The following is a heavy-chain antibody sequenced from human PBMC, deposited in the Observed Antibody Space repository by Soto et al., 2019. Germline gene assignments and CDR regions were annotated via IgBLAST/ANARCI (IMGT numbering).Heavy chain of an antibody. J-gene: IGHJ3*02. V-gene: IGHV3-21*01. D-gene: IGHD6-19*01. CDR1: GFTFSSYS. Sequence: GGSLRLSCAASGFTFSSYSMNWVRQAPGKGLEWVSSISSSSSYIYYADSVKGRFTISRDNAKNSLYLQMNSLRAEDTAVYYCAREMHRQTQWVGAFDIWGQGTMVTVSS. CDR2: ISSSSSYI. CDR3: AREMHRQTQWVGAFDI.